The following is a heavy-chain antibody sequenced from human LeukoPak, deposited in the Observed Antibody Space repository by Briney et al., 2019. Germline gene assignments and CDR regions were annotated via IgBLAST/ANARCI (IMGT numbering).Heavy chain of an antibody. Sequence: NSSETLSLTCTVSGGSISSGSYYWSWIRQPAGKGLEWIGRIYTSGSTNYNPSLKSRVTISVDTSKNQFSLKLSSMTAADTAVYYCARDHTAMAYWGQGTLVTVSS. CDR2: IYTSGST. D-gene: IGHD5-18*01. V-gene: IGHV4-61*02. J-gene: IGHJ4*02. CDR3: ARDHTAMAY. CDR1: GGSISSGSYY.